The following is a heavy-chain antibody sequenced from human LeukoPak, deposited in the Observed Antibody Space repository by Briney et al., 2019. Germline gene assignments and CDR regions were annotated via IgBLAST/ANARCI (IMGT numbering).Heavy chain of an antibody. J-gene: IGHJ4*01. CDR2: ISNSGSST. D-gene: IGHD2-15*01. CDR1: GFTFSNYA. Sequence: HPGGSLRLSCAASGFTFSNYAMSWVRQAPGKGLEWVSGISNSGSSTYYADSVKGRLTISRDNSMSTLFLQMNSLRVEDTAVYYCAKISSRSVPRSYSDFWGQGNLVTVSS. V-gene: IGHV3-23*01. CDR3: AKISSRSVPRSYSDF.